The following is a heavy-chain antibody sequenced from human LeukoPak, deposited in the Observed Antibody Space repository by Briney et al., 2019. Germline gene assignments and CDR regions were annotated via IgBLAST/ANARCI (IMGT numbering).Heavy chain of an antibody. CDR2: INPNSGAT. D-gene: IGHD3-10*01. J-gene: IGHJ5*02. Sequence: ASVKVSCKASGYTFIDYYIHWVRQSPGQGLEWMGWINPNSGATDYAKNFQGRVTLTRDTSISTAYMELSSLRSDDTAVYYCARDVSGSWFDPWGQGALVTVSS. CDR3: ARDVSGSWFDP. V-gene: IGHV1-2*02. CDR1: GYTFIDYY.